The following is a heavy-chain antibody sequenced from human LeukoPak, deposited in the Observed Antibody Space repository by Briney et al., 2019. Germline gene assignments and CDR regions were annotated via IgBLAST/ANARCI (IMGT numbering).Heavy chain of an antibody. V-gene: IGHV3-21*01. Sequence: GGSLRLSCAASGFTFSSYAMTWVRQAPGKGLEWVSSISGSSSYIFDADSVKGRFTISRDNAKNLVYLQMNSLRAEDTAVYYCASGITIFGVVLDYWGQGTLVTVSS. CDR2: ISGSSSYI. CDR1: GFTFSSYA. CDR3: ASGITIFGVVLDY. D-gene: IGHD3-3*01. J-gene: IGHJ4*02.